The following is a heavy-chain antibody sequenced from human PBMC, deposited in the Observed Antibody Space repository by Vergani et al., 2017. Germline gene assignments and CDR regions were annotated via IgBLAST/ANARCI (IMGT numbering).Heavy chain of an antibody. CDR3: AHRGSSITMVRGALDY. J-gene: IGHJ4*02. Sequence: QVTLKESGPALVKPTQTLTLTCTFSGFSLSTSGMRVSWIRQPPGKALEWLARIDWDDDKFYSTSLTTRLTITKDTSKNQVVLTMTNMDPGDTATYYCAHRGSSITMVRGALDYWGQGTLVTVSS. D-gene: IGHD3-10*01. CDR1: GFSLSTSGMR. V-gene: IGHV2-70*04. CDR2: IDWDDDK.